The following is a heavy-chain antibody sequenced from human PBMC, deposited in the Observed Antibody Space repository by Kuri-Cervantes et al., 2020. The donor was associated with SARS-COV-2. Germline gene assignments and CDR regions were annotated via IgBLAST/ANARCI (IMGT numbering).Heavy chain of an antibody. D-gene: IGHD3-16*01. CDR1: GGSISSESYY. J-gene: IGHJ4*02. V-gene: IGHV4-61*01. CDR3: ARSVIIFGGVIFDQ. CDR2: IYHTGST. Sequence: SETLSLTCTVSGGSISSESYYWSWIRQPPGRGLEWVGHIYHTGSTNYNPSLKSRLTISVDTSKSQFSLKLSSVTAADTAVYYCARSVIIFGGVIFDQRGQGTLVTVSS.